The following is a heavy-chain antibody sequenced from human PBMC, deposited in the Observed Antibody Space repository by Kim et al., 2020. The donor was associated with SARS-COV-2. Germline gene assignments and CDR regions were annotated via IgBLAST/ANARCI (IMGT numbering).Heavy chain of an antibody. Sequence: GGSLRLSCAASGFIFNNYAMSWVRQAPGKGLEWVSTISFIGGSTYYADSVKGRFTISRDISRNTLFLQMNSLRAEDTAVYYCTKDLGFGELSWFEPWGPGALLTVSS. CDR1: GFIFNNYA. CDR2: ISFIGGST. V-gene: IGHV3-23*01. J-gene: IGHJ5*02. D-gene: IGHD3-10*01. CDR3: TKDLGFGELSWFEP.